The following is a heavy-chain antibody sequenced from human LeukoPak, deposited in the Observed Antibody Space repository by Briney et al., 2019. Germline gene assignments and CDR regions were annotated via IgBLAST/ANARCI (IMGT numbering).Heavy chain of an antibody. D-gene: IGHD6-19*01. J-gene: IGHJ3*02. V-gene: IGHV4-4*07. Sequence: SETLSLTCTVSGGSISSYYWSWIRQPAGKGLEWIGRIYTSGSTNYNPSLKSRVTMSVDTSKNQFSLKLSSVTAADTAVYYCARDREQWLARNAFDIWGQETMVTVSS. CDR3: ARDREQWLARNAFDI. CDR1: GGSISSYY. CDR2: IYTSGST.